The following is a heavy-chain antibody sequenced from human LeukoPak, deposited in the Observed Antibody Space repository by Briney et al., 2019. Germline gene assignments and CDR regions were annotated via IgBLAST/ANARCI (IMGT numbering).Heavy chain of an antibody. Sequence: GGSLRLSCAASGFTFSSYSMNWVRQAPGKGLEWVSSISSSSSYIYYADSVKGRFTISRDNAKNSLYLQTNSLRAEDTAVYYCARDSAMVGHPFDYWGQGTLVTVSS. CDR1: GFTFSSYS. D-gene: IGHD2-15*01. J-gene: IGHJ4*02. V-gene: IGHV3-21*01. CDR3: ARDSAMVGHPFDY. CDR2: ISSSSSYI.